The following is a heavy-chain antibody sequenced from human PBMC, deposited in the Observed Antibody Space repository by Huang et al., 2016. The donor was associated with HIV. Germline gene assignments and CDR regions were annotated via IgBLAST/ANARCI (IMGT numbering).Heavy chain of an antibody. CDR1: GYTFSNYA. V-gene: IGHV7-4-1*02. D-gene: IGHD3-16*02. Sequence: QVQLVQSGSELKKPGASVKVSCKASGYTFSNYAINWGRQAPGQGLEWMGWCESNTGNPTYAQRFTGRFVFSLDTSVSTAYLQISSLKAEDTAVYYCARPHDYVWGSYRSAFDCWGQGTLVTISS. CDR2: CESNTGNP. J-gene: IGHJ4*02. CDR3: ARPHDYVWGSYRSAFDC.